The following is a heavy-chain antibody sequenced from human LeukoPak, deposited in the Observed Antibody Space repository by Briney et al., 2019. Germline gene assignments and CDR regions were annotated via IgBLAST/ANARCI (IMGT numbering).Heavy chain of an antibody. CDR2: IIPIFGTA. CDR1: GGTFSSYA. J-gene: IGHJ4*02. D-gene: IGHD5-18*01. Sequence: SVKVSCKASGGTFSSYAISWVRQAPGQGLEWMGGIIPIFGTANYAQKFQGRVTITADESTSTAYMELSSLRSEDTAVYYCARAYSYGPPFDYWGQGTLVTVSS. V-gene: IGHV1-69*13. CDR3: ARAYSYGPPFDY.